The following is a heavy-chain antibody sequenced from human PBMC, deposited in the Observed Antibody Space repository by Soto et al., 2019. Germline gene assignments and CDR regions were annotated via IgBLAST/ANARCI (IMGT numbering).Heavy chain of an antibody. CDR3: ARSVFP. CDR1: GGSISSCGYY. CDR2: IYYSKST. J-gene: IGHJ5*02. Sequence: QVQLQESGPGLVKPSQTLSLTCTVSGGSISSCGYYWSWIRKHPGKGLEWIGYIYYSKSTYYNQSLKSRVTISLDTSKNQFSRKLTSVTAEDTAVYYCARSVFPWGQGTLVTVSS. V-gene: IGHV4-31*03.